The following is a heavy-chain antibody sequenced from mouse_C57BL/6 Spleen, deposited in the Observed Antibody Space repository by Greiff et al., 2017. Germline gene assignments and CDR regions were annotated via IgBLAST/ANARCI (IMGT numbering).Heavy chain of an antibody. CDR2: IDPSDSYT. CDR1: GYTFTSYW. D-gene: IGHD1-1*01. Sequence: QVQLKESGAELVRPGTSVKLSCKASGYTFTSYWMHWVKQRPGQGLEWIGVIDPSDSYTNYNQKFKGKATLTVDTSSSTAYMQLSSLTSEDSAVYYCAIPITTVVATDYFDYWGQGTTRTVSS. V-gene: IGHV1-59*01. J-gene: IGHJ2*01. CDR3: AIPITTVVATDYFDY.